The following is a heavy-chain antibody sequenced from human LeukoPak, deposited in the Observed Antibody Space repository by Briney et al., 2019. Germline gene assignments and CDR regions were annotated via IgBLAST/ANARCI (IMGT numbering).Heavy chain of an antibody. J-gene: IGHJ4*02. Sequence: GGSLRLSCAASGFRFSSYAMSWVRQAPEKGLEWVSATSGSGVSTYYADSVKGRFTVSRDNSKNTLYLQMSSLRAEDTAVYYCAKDERNWNYNLASQTYDWGQGTLVTVSS. V-gene: IGHV3-23*01. CDR3: AKDERNWNYNLASQTYD. D-gene: IGHD1-7*01. CDR2: TSGSGVST. CDR1: GFRFSSYA.